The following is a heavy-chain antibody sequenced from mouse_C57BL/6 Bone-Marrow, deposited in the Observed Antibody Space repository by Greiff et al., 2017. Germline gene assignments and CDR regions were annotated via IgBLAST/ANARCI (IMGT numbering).Heavy chain of an antibody. J-gene: IGHJ2*01. CDR2: IDPENGDT. Sequence: VQLQQSGAELVRPGASVKLSCTASGFNIKDDYMHWVKQRPEQGLEWIGWIDPENGDTEYASKFQGKATITADTSSNTAYLQLSSLTSEDTAVYYCTTGDGYSYLDYWGQGTTLTVSS. CDR1: GFNIKDDY. CDR3: TTGDGYSYLDY. V-gene: IGHV14-4*01. D-gene: IGHD2-3*01.